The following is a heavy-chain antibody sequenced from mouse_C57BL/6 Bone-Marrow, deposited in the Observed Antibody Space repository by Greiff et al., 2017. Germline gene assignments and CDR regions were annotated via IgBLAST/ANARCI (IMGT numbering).Heavy chain of an antibody. J-gene: IGHJ4*01. D-gene: IGHD2-4*01. CDR2: MHPNGGSP. V-gene: IGHV1-64*01. Sequence: QVQLQQPGAELVKPGASVKLSCKASGYTFTNYWMPWVKQRPGQGLEWIGMMHPNGGSPDYNEKFKSEATLSVDKSSRTAYMELSSLTSEDSAVYYCARSYDYNDYTMDDWGKGTSVTVSS. CDR3: ARSYDYNDYTMDD. CDR1: GYTFTNYW.